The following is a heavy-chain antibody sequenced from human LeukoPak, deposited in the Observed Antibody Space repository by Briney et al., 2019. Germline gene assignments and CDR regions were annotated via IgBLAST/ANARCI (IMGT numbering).Heavy chain of an antibody. Sequence: GESLKISCQGSGYSFTSYWIGWVRQMPGKGLEWMGIIYPGDSDTRYSPSFQGQITISADKSISTAYLQWNSLKASDTAMYYCARQSTTELDYWGQGTLVTVSS. D-gene: IGHD4-17*01. CDR3: ARQSTTELDY. V-gene: IGHV5-51*01. J-gene: IGHJ4*02. CDR2: IYPGDSDT. CDR1: GYSFTSYW.